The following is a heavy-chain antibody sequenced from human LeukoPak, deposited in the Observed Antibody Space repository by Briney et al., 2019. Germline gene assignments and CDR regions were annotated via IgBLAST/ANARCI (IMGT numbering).Heavy chain of an antibody. D-gene: IGHD6-25*01. J-gene: IGHJ6*03. CDR1: GGSIISYY. V-gene: IGHV4-4*07. CDR2: IYASWST. CDR3: ARDLAGYYYMDV. Sequence: VKPSATLSLTWTVYGGSIISYYWRWIRQPAGKGLEWIGRIYASWSTNYNPSLESRVTMSVDTSKNQSSLKLSSVTAADTAVYYCARDLAGYYYMDVWGKGTTVTVSS.